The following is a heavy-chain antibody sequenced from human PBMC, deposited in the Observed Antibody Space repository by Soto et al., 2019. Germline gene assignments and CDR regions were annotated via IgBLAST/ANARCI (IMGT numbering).Heavy chain of an antibody. CDR3: ARGDIVVVPAAKGGGYYYYYGMDV. CDR1: GGIFSSYA. V-gene: IGHV1-69*01. J-gene: IGHJ6*02. D-gene: IGHD2-2*01. Sequence: QVQLVQSGAEVKKPGSSVKVSCKASGGIFSSYAISWVRQAPGQGLEWMGGIIPIFGTANYAQKFQGRVTITADESTSTAYMELSSLRSEDTAVYYCARGDIVVVPAAKGGGYYYYYGMDVWGQGTTVTVSS. CDR2: IIPIFGTA.